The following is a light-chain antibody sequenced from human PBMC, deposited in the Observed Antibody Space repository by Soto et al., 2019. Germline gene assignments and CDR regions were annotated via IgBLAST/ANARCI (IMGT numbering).Light chain of an antibody. V-gene: IGLV2-8*01. CDR2: EVS. Sequence: QSALTQPPSASGSPGQSVTISCTGTSSDVGGYNYVSWYQQHPGKAPKLMIYEVSKRPSGVPDRFSGSKSGNTASLTVSGLQAEDEADYYCSSYAGSTVVFGTGTKLTVL. J-gene: IGLJ1*01. CDR1: SSDVGGYNY. CDR3: SSYAGSTVV.